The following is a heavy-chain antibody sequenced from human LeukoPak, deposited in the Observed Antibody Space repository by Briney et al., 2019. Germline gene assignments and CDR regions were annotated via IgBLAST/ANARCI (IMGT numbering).Heavy chain of an antibody. CDR2: ISDSGAYT. V-gene: IGHV3-23*01. J-gene: IGHJ3*02. D-gene: IGHD4-23*01. CDR1: GFAFSSYG. Sequence: GGSLRLSCAASGFAFSSYGMSWVRKAPGKGVEWVSGISDSGAYTYYADSVKGRFTISRDNFKNTVYVQMNSLRAEDTALYYCAKDRLTLDAFDIWGQGTMVTVSS. CDR3: AKDRLTLDAFDI.